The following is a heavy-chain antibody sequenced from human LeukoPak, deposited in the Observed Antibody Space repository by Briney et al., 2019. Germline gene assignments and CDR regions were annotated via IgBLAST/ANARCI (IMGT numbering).Heavy chain of an antibody. D-gene: IGHD3-9*01. Sequence: SLRLSCAASGFTFSNYWMHWVRQAPGKGLEWVSGISWNSGSIGYADSVKGRFTISRDNAKKSLYLQMNSLRAEDTAVYYCARDGDILTGYYKYYFDYWGQGTLVTVSS. CDR3: ARDGDILTGYYKYYFDY. J-gene: IGHJ4*02. V-gene: IGHV3-9*01. CDR2: ISWNSGSI. CDR1: GFTFSNYW.